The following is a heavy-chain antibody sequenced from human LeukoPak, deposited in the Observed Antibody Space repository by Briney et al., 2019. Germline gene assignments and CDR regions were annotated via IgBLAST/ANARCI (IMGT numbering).Heavy chain of an antibody. J-gene: IGHJ4*01. CDR1: GDSISSYF. D-gene: IGHD6-13*01. Sequence: PSETLSLTCTVSGDSISSYFWNWIRQPPGKGLEWIGYIYTSGRTSYNPSLKSRVTISVDTSKNQFSLKLSSVTAADTAVYYCARSQGSSWYLEEFDYWGQEPWSPSPQ. CDR2: IYTSGRT. V-gene: IGHV4-4*09. CDR3: ARSQGSSWYLEEFDY.